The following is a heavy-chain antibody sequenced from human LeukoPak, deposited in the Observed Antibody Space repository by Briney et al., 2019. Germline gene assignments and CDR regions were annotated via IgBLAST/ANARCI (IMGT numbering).Heavy chain of an antibody. D-gene: IGHD3-10*01. CDR3: ARGAYGSGSYGDNWFDL. CDR1: GFTVSSNY. CDR2: IYSGGST. V-gene: IGHV3-66*01. J-gene: IGHJ5*02. Sequence: GGSLRLSCAASGFTVSSNYMNWVRQAPGKGLEWVSVIYSGGSTYYADSVKGRFTISRDNSKNTLYLQMNSLRAEDTAVYYCARGAYGSGSYGDNWFDLWGQGTLVTVSS.